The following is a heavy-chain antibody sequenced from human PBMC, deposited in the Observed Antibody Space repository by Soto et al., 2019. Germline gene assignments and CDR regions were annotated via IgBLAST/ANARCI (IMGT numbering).Heavy chain of an antibody. CDR1: GYSFTSLD. D-gene: IGHD1-26*01. Sequence: GASVKVSCKASGYSFTSLDINWVRQTAGQGLEWMGWMQPSTGRTGYAQKFQGRVTMTRDTSINTAYMELTTLTSDDTAFYYCARGVSAGVDYWGQGALVTVSS. J-gene: IGHJ4*02. V-gene: IGHV1-8*01. CDR2: MQPSTGRT. CDR3: ARGVSAGVDY.